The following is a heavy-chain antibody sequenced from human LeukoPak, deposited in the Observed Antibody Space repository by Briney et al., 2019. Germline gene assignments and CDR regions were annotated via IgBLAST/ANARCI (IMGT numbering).Heavy chain of an antibody. CDR2: IYYSGST. J-gene: IGHJ4*02. V-gene: IGHV4-39*01. CDR1: GGSISSSSYY. Sequence: PSETLSLTCTVSGGSISSSSYYWGWIRQPPGKGLEWIGSIYYSGSTYYNPSLKSRVTISVDTSTNRFSLRLSSVTAADTAVYYCARQENDVLTGYYVNYWGQGTLVTVSS. D-gene: IGHD3-9*01. CDR3: ARQENDVLTGYYVNY.